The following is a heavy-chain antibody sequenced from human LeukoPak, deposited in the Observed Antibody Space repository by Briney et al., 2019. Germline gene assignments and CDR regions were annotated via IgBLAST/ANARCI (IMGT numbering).Heavy chain of an antibody. CDR3: ARDYFDWLLHHYDAFDI. D-gene: IGHD3-9*01. Sequence: GSLRLSCAASGFTFSSYEMDWVRQAPGKGLEWVSYISSSGSTIYYADSVKGRFTISRDNAKNSLYLQMNSLRAEDTAVYYCARDYFDWLLHHYDAFDIWGQGTMVTVSS. V-gene: IGHV3-48*03. CDR1: GFTFSSYE. J-gene: IGHJ3*02. CDR2: ISSSGSTI.